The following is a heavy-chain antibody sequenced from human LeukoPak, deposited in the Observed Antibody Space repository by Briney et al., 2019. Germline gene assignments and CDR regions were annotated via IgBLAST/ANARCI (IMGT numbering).Heavy chain of an antibody. CDR1: GFTFSSYG. Sequence: GGSLRLSCVASGFTFSSYGMYWVRQPPGKGLEWVAVIWYDGSHIYYADSVQGRFTIPRDNSKNTLYLQMNSLRGEDTAVYHCARGLLRGYSGYANDVFDIWGQGTMVTVSS. V-gene: IGHV3-33*01. D-gene: IGHD5-12*01. CDR3: ARGLLRGYSGYANDVFDI. CDR2: IWYDGSHI. J-gene: IGHJ3*02.